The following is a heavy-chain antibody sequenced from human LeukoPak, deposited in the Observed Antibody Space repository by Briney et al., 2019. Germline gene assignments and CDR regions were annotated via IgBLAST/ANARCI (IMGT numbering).Heavy chain of an antibody. CDR3: ARIASYYDSSGYPGGVDY. V-gene: IGHV2-26*01. D-gene: IGHD3-22*01. Sequence: GPVLVKPTETLTLTCTVSGFSLSNARMGVSWIRQPPGKALEWLAHIFSNDEKSYRTSLKSRLTISKDTSKSQVVLIMTNMDPVDTATYYCARIASYYDSSGYPGGVDYWGQGTLVTVSS. J-gene: IGHJ4*02. CDR2: IFSNDEK. CDR1: GFSLSNARMG.